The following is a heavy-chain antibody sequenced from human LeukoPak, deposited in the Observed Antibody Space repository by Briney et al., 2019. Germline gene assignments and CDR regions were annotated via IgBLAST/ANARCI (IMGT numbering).Heavy chain of an antibody. J-gene: IGHJ6*03. CDR2: ISSNSSTI. D-gene: IGHD2-2*01. CDR3: TRARAGRNIVVVPAATPSNFNSYYYYTDV. Sequence: GGSLRLSCAASGFTFSSYSMNWFRQAPGKGLEWVSEISSNSSTIYYADSVKGLFTISRDNPKNSLYLPINSMRAEDKAVYDCTRARAGRNIVVVPAATPSNFNSYYYYTDVWGKGPTVTVSS. CDR1: GFTFSSYS. V-gene: IGHV3-48*04.